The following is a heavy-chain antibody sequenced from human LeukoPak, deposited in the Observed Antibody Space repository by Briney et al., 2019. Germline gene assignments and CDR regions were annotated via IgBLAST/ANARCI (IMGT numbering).Heavy chain of an antibody. CDR2: ISHSGGST. V-gene: IGHV3-23*01. CDR3: AKDISGSGSYGFDY. CDR1: GFTFSSYA. J-gene: IGHJ4*02. D-gene: IGHD3-10*01. Sequence: GGSRRLSCGASGFTFSSYAMNWVRQSPGKGLEWVSSISHSGGSTYYADSVKGRFTISRDNSKNTLYLQMNSLRVEDTAVYYCAKDISGSGSYGFDYWGQGTLVGVSS.